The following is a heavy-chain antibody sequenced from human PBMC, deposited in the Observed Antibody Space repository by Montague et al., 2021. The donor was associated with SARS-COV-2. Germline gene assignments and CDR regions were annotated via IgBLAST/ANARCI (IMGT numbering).Heavy chain of an antibody. CDR1: GGSISTEGYY. CDR2: IYHTGAP. V-gene: IGHV4-39*01. D-gene: IGHD6-19*01. CDR3: VRHRSGNSDR. J-gene: IGHJ1*01. Sequence: SETLSLTCTVSGGSISTEGYYWGWFRQPPGRGLEWLASIYHTGAPNYNPSLKSRLTILIDTPKNQFSLSLKSLSAQDTAMYYCVRHRSGNSDRWGQGTLVTVSS.